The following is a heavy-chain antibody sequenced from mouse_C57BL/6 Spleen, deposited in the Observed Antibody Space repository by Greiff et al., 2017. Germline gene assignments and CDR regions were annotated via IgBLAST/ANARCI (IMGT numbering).Heavy chain of an antibody. Sequence: HVQLKQSGPGLVQPSQSLSITCTVSGFSLTSYGVHWVRQSPGKGLEWLGVIWSGGSTDYNAAFISRLSISKDKSKSQVFLKMNSLQADDTAIYYCARRGSSWYFDVWGTGTTVTVSS. V-gene: IGHV2-2*01. CDR2: IWSGGST. CDR1: GFSLTSYG. CDR3: ARRGSSWYFDV. D-gene: IGHD1-1*01. J-gene: IGHJ1*03.